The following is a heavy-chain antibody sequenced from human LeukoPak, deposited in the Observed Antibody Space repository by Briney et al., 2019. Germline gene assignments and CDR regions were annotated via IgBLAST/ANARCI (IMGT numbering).Heavy chain of an antibody. CDR1: GYTFTGYY. D-gene: IGHD1-26*01. Sequence: ASVKVSCKASGYTFTGYYMHWVRQAPGQGLEGMGWINPNSGGTNYAQKFQGRVTMTRDTSISTAYMELSRLRSDDTAVYYCARPYSGSYPYFDYWGQGTLVTVSS. CDR2: INPNSGGT. V-gene: IGHV1-2*02. CDR3: ARPYSGSYPYFDY. J-gene: IGHJ4*02.